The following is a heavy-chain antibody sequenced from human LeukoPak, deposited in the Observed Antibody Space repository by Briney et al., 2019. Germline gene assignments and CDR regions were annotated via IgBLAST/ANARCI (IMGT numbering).Heavy chain of an antibody. CDR3: AREGSYYYDSSPGAFDI. J-gene: IGHJ3*02. Sequence: GGSLRLSCAASGFTFSSYWMSWVRQAPGKGLEWVANIKQDGSEKYYVDSVKGRFTISRDNAKNSLYLQMNSQRAEDTAVYYCAREGSYYYDSSPGAFDIWGQGTMVTVSS. CDR1: GFTFSSYW. D-gene: IGHD3-22*01. CDR2: IKQDGSEK. V-gene: IGHV3-7*01.